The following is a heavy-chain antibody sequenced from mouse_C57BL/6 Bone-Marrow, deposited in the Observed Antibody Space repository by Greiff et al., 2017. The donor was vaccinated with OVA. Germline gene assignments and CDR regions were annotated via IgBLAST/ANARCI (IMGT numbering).Heavy chain of an antibody. V-gene: IGHV1-80*01. CDR3: ARRRYYGSSLHWYFDV. Sequence: VHLVESGAELVKPGASVKISCKASGYAFSSYWMNWVKQRPGKGLEWIGQIYPGDGDTNYNGKFKGKATLTADKSSSTAYMQLSSLNSEDSAVYFCARRRYYGSSLHWYFDVWGTGTTVTVSS. CDR2: IYPGDGDT. D-gene: IGHD1-1*01. CDR1: GYAFSSYW. J-gene: IGHJ1*03.